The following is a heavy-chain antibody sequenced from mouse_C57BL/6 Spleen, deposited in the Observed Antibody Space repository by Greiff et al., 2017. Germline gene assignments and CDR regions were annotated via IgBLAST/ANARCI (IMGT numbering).Heavy chain of an antibody. CDR1: GYTFTDYY. V-gene: IGHV1-26*01. Sequence: VQLQQSGPELVKPGASVKISCKASGYTFTDYYMNWVKQSHGKSLEWIGDINPNNGGTSYNQKFKGKATLTVDKSSSTAYMELRSLTSEDSAVYYCARWVYGSSYGYFDVWGTGTTVTVSS. CDR2: INPNNGGT. J-gene: IGHJ1*03. D-gene: IGHD1-1*01. CDR3: ARWVYGSSYGYFDV.